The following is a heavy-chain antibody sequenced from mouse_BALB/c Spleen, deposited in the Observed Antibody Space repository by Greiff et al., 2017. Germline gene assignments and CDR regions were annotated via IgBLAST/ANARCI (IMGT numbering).Heavy chain of an antibody. CDR1: GFSLTSYG. Sequence: VKLVESGPGLVAPSQSLSITCTVSGFSLTSYGVHWVRQPPGKGLEWLGVIWAGGSTNYNSALMSRLSISKDNSKSQVFLKMNSLQTDDTAMYYCARDQGDGYSAWFAYWGQGTLVTVSA. V-gene: IGHV2-9*02. CDR2: IWAGGST. D-gene: IGHD2-3*01. CDR3: ARDQGDGYSAWFAY. J-gene: IGHJ3*01.